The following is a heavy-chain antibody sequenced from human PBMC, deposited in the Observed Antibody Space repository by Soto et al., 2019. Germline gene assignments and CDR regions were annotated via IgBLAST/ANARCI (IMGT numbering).Heavy chain of an antibody. CDR1: GGSISSYY. CDR2: IYYSGST. J-gene: IGHJ4*02. Sequence: SETLSLTCTVSGGSISSYYWSWIRQPPGKGLEWIGYIYYSGSTNYNPSLKSRVTISVDTSKNQISLRLSSVTAADTAVYFCAREAAYPFAYGGQGTRVPVSP. CDR3: AREAAYPFAY. V-gene: IGHV4-59*01.